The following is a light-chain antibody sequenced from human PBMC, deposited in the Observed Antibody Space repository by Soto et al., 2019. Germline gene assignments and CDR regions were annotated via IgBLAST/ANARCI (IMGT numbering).Light chain of an antibody. CDR2: ANT. Sequence: QSVLTQPPSVSGAPGQRVTISCTGSSSNIGAGYDVHWYQQLPGTAPNLPFYANTNRPSGVPDRISGSKSGTSASLAITGLQADDEADYYCQSYDSRLTLRVFGTGTKLTVL. V-gene: IGLV1-40*01. CDR1: SSNIGAGYD. J-gene: IGLJ1*01. CDR3: QSYDSRLTLRV.